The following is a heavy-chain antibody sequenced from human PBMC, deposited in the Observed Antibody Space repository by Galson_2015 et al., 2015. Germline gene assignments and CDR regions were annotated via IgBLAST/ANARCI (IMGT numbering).Heavy chain of an antibody. V-gene: IGHV3-30*01. CDR1: GFTFSSYA. J-gene: IGHJ3*02. CDR2: ISYDGSNK. D-gene: IGHD2-15*01. CDR3: ARAPPYCSGGSCKASNASDI. Sequence: SLRLSCAASGFTFSSYAMHWVRQAPGKGLEWVAVISYDGSNKYYADSVKGRFTISRDNSKNTLYLQMNSLRAEDTAVYYCARAPPYCSGGSCKASNASDIWGQGTMVTVSS.